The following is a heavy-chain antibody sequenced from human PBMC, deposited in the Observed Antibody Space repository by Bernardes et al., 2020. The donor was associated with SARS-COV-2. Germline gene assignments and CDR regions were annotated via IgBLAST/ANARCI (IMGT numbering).Heavy chain of an antibody. V-gene: IGHV3-33*01. Sequence: GGSLRLSCAASGFTFSSYGMHWVRQAPGKGLEWVAVIWYDGSNKYYADSVKGRFTISRDNSKNTLYLQMNSLRAEDTAVYYCAREGRRRLFDYWGQGTLVTVSS. CDR1: GFTFSSYG. D-gene: IGHD6-25*01. CDR3: AREGRRRLFDY. CDR2: IWYDGSNK. J-gene: IGHJ4*02.